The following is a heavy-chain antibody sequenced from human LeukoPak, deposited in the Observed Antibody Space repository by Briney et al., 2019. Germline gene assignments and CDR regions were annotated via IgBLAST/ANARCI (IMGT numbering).Heavy chain of an antibody. J-gene: IGHJ5*02. V-gene: IGHV3-48*03. CDR1: GFTVSSYE. Sequence: GRSLRLSCAASGFTVSSYEMNWVRQAPGKGLEWVSYISSSANTIYYADSVKGRFTVSRDNAKNSLYLQMNSLRAEDTAVYYCAREGFTMVRGVKYNWFDPWGQGTLVTVSS. CDR3: AREGFTMVRGVKYNWFDP. D-gene: IGHD3-10*01. CDR2: ISSSANTI.